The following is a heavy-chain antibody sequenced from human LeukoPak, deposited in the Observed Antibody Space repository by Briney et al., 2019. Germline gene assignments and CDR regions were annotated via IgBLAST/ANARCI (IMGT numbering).Heavy chain of an antibody. V-gene: IGHV4-30-2*01. Sequence: PSETLSLTCTVSGGSISSGGYYWSWIRQPPGKGLEWIGYIYHSGSTYYNPSLKSRVTISVDRSKNQFSLKLSSVTAADTAVYYCASFLYDSSGLPLRYWGQGTLVTVSS. CDR1: GGSISSGGYY. J-gene: IGHJ4*02. CDR3: ASFLYDSSGLPLRY. CDR2: IYHSGST. D-gene: IGHD3-22*01.